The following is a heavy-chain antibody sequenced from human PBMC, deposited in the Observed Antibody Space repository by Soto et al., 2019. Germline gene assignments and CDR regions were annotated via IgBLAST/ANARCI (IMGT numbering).Heavy chain of an antibody. CDR1: GFTFSSYA. CDR2: ISYDGSNK. V-gene: IGHV3-30-3*01. Sequence: PGGSLRLSCAASGFTFSSYAMHWARQAPGKGLEWVAVISYDGSNKYYADSVKGRFTISRDNSKNTLYLQMNSLRAEDTAVYYCAREWADTFLEWSKWNYYYGMDVWGQGTTVTVSS. CDR3: AREWADTFLEWSKWNYYYGMDV. D-gene: IGHD3-3*01. J-gene: IGHJ6*02.